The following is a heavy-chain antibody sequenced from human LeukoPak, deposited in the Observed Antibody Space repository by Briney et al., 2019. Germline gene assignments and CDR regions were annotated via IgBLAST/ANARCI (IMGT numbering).Heavy chain of an antibody. D-gene: IGHD3-10*01. V-gene: IGHV3-64D*06. CDR1: GFTLSSSP. Sequence: GGSLRLSCSASGFTLSSSPMHWVRRAPGRGLESVSAISEYGERTYYRDSVRGRFTISRDNSRNTLYLQMTSLRSEDTALSYCVREAYAGSSWFDPWGQGTQVTVSS. CDR3: VREAYAGSSWFDP. CDR2: ISEYGERT. J-gene: IGHJ5*02.